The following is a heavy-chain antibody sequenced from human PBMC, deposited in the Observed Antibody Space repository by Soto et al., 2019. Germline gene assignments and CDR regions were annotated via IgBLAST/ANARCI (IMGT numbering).Heavy chain of an antibody. D-gene: IGHD4-17*01. CDR2: ISAYNGNT. J-gene: IGHJ4*02. CDR3: ARDGNDFTVTPYSELDY. CDR1: GYTFTSYG. Sequence: QVQLVQSGAEVKKPGASVKVSCKASGYTFTSYGISWVRQAPGQGLEWMGWISAYNGNTNYAQKLQGRVTMTTDTSTSTAYMEMRSLRSDDTAVYYCARDGNDFTVTPYSELDYWGQGTLVTVSS. V-gene: IGHV1-18*01.